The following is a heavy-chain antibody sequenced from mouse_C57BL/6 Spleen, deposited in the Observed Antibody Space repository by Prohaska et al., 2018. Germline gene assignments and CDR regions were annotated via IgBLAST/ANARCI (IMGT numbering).Heavy chain of an antibody. CDR2: INQDSSTI. CDR1: GIDFSRYW. CDR3: ASPNWDWYFDV. Sequence: EVKLLQSGGGLVQPGGSLKLSCAASGIDFSRYWMSWVRRAPGKGQEWKGEINQDSSTINYAPSLKAKFIISRDNSKNTLYLQMSKVRSEDTALYYCASPNWDWYFDVWGTGTTVTVSS. V-gene: IGHV4-1*01. J-gene: IGHJ1*03. D-gene: IGHD4-1*01.